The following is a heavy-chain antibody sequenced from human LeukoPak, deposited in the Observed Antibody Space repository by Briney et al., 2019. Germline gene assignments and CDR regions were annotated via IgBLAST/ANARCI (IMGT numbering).Heavy chain of an antibody. J-gene: IGHJ4*02. CDR1: GYTFRRYG. Sequence: GASVTVSCKASGYTFRRYGISWVGQAPGQGREWMGWISAYNGDTNYAQSLQGRVTMTTETSTNTAYMELRSLRSDDTALYFCARDKGKWEHWRYFDYWGQGTLVTVSS. V-gene: IGHV1-18*01. CDR2: ISAYNGDT. D-gene: IGHD1-26*01. CDR3: ARDKGKWEHWRYFDY.